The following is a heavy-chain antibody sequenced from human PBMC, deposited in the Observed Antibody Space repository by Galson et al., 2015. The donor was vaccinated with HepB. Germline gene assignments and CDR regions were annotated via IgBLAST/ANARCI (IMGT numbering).Heavy chain of an antibody. CDR2: ITSSSSTI. V-gene: IGHV3-48*02. Sequence: SLRLSCAASGFTFSSYSMNWVRQAPGKGLEWISCITSSSSTIYYADSVKGRFTISRDNAKNSLYLQMNSLRDEDTAVYYCARDTELYSSSWSPAFDIWGQGTMVTVSS. CDR3: ARDTELYSSSWSPAFDI. CDR1: GFTFSSYS. D-gene: IGHD6-13*01. J-gene: IGHJ3*02.